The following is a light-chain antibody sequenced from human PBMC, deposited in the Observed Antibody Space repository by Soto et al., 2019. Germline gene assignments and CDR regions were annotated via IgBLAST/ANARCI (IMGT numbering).Light chain of an antibody. Sequence: QSALTQPPSASGSPGQSVSISCTGTSSDVGGYNYVSWFQQYPGKAPKLLIHEVNKRPSGVPDRFSGSKSGNTAALTVSGLEAEDEADYYCSSYGGSNNHVFGTGTQLTVL. CDR3: SSYGGSNNHV. CDR1: SSDVGGYNY. CDR2: EVN. J-gene: IGLJ1*01. V-gene: IGLV2-8*01.